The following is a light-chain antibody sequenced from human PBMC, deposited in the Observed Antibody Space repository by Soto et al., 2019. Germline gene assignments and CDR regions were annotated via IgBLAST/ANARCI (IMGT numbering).Light chain of an antibody. Sequence: AIQLTQSPSSLSASVGDRVTITCRASQGINSALAWYQQKPGKAPKLLIYDASSLESGVPSRFSGSGSVTDFTLTISSLQPEDFATYYCQQFNSYPRTFGPGTKVDIK. CDR1: QGINSA. CDR3: QQFNSYPRT. V-gene: IGKV1-13*02. CDR2: DAS. J-gene: IGKJ3*01.